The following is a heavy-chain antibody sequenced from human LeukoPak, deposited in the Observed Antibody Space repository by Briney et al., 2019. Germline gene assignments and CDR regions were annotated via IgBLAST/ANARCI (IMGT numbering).Heavy chain of an antibody. D-gene: IGHD5-18*01. CDR3: ARGYTYGDY. Sequence: PGRSLRLSCAASGFTLSSNYMSWVRQAPGKGLEWVSVIYSGANTYYSDSVKGRFTISRDNSKNTLYLQMNSLRAEDTAVYYCARGYTYGDYWGQGTLVTVSS. J-gene: IGHJ4*02. CDR2: IYSGANT. V-gene: IGHV3-66*02. CDR1: GFTLSSNY.